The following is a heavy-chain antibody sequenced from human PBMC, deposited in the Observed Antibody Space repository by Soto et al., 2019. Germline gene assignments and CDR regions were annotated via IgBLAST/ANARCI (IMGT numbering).Heavy chain of an antibody. D-gene: IGHD1-26*01. Sequence: QVQLVQSGAEAKKPGASVKVSCKASGYTFTSFDINWVRQSTGQGLEWLGWMTPNTGNTGYAQKIQGRITMTRDTSTSTAYMELNSLTYEDSAVYYCARNKWETGDFAFCGVGTLVTVSS. J-gene: IGHJ4*01. CDR2: MTPNTGNT. V-gene: IGHV1-8*01. CDR1: GYTFTSFD. CDR3: ARNKWETGDFAF.